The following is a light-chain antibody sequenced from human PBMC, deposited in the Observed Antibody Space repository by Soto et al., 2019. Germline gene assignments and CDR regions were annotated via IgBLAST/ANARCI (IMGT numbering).Light chain of an antibody. CDR2: DNN. CDR3: GAWDSSLSNLV. CDR1: SANVGRNF. V-gene: IGLV1-51*01. Sequence: QSVLTQPPSVSAAPGQKVTISCSGSSANVGRNFVSWYQQLPGMAPKVVSFDNNKRPSGIPDRFSGSKSGTSATLVITGLQTGDEADYYCGAWDSSLSNLVFGTGTKLTVL. J-gene: IGLJ1*01.